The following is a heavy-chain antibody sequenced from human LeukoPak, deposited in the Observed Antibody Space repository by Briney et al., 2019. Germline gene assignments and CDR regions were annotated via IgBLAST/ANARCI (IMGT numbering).Heavy chain of an antibody. CDR2: IYWDDDK. V-gene: IGHV2-5*02. J-gene: IGHJ4*02. CDR3: AHVVVATTLFDY. D-gene: IGHD2-15*01. CDR1: GFSLSTRGLG. Sequence: SGPTLVKPTQPLTLTCTYSGFSLSTRGLGVGWIRQPPGKALEWLALIYWDDDKRYTPSVKTRLTITKDTSKNQVVLTMTNMDPVDTATYYCAHVVVATTLFDYWGQGTLVTVSS.